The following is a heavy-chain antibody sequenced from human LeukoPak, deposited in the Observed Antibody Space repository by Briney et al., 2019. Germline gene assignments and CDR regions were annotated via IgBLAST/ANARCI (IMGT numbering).Heavy chain of an antibody. V-gene: IGHV3-23*01. J-gene: IGHJ2*01. D-gene: IGHD4-11*01. CDR1: GFTFSNHA. CDR2: ISGSGTST. CDR3: VRSNGNYLYWYFDL. Sequence: PGGSLRLSCVASGFTFSNHATSWVRQAPGKGLEWVAVISGSGTSTYYADSVKGRCSISRGNSKNAVSLQVNGLRGEDTAVYYCVRSNGNYLYWYFDLWGRGTRVTVSS.